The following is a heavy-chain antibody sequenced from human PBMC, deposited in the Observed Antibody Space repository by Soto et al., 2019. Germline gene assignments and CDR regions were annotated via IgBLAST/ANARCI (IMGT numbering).Heavy chain of an antibody. J-gene: IGHJ4*02. V-gene: IGHV3-23*01. CDR3: AKGSSSSRPYYFDF. D-gene: IGHD6-13*01. CDR2: ITGSGGDS. CDR1: GFRFSSYA. Sequence: GGSLRLSCAASGFRFSSYAMSWVRQAPGKGLEWVSAITGSGGDSYHADSVKGRFTISRDNTKNTLFLQMDSLRAEDTAVYYCAKGSSSSRPYYFDFWGQGTPVTVSS.